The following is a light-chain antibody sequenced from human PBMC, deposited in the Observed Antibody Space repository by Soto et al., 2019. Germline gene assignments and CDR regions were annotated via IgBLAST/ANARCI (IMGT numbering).Light chain of an antibody. V-gene: IGLV1-40*01. J-gene: IGLJ2*01. CDR3: QAYDRSLSVV. CDR2: GNS. Sequence: QSVLTQPPSVSGAPGQRVTISCTGSSSNIGAGYDVHWYQQLPGTAPKLLIYGNSNRPSGVPDRFSGSKSGTSASLAITGAQAEDEGDYYCQAYDRSLSVVFGGGTKLTVL. CDR1: SSNIGAGYD.